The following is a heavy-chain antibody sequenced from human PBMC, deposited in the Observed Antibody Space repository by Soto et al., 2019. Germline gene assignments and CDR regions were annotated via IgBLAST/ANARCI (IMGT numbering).Heavy chain of an antibody. CDR3: ARDLGYGDEPDF. J-gene: IGHJ4*02. V-gene: IGHV3-21*01. Sequence: EVQLVESGGGLVKPGGSLRLSCAASGFTFSSYSMNWVRQAPGKGLEWVSSISSSSSYIYYADSVKGRFTISRDNAKNSQFLQMNSLRGEEAGVYYCARDLGYGDEPDFWGQGSLVNVSS. CDR1: GFTFSSYS. D-gene: IGHD4-17*01. CDR2: ISSSSSYI.